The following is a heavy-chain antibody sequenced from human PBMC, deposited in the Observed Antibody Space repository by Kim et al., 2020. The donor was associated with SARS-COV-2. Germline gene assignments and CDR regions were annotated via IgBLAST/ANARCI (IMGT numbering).Heavy chain of an antibody. CDR3: ARDSDCSGGSCYAFDI. CDR1: GFTFSSYG. CDR2: IWYDGSNK. V-gene: IGHV3-33*01. J-gene: IGHJ3*02. Sequence: GGSLRLSCAASGFTFSSYGMHWVRQAPGKGLEWVAVIWYDGSNKYYADSVKGRFTISRDNSKNTLYLQMNSLRAEDTAVYYCARDSDCSGGSCYAFDIWGQGTMVTVSS. D-gene: IGHD2-15*01.